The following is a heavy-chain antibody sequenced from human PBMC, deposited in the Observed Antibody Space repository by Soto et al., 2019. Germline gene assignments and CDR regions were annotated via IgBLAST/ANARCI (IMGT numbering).Heavy chain of an antibody. J-gene: IGHJ6*02. CDR1: GFTFSSYG. V-gene: IGHV3-33*01. Sequence: QVQLVESGGGVVQHGRSLRLSCAASGFTFSSYGMHWVRQAPGKGLEWVAVIWYEGSNKYYADSVKGRFTISRDNSKNTLYLQMNSLRAEDTAVYDCARDLYSSSWYRGRYYYYYGMDVWGQGTTVTVSS. CDR2: IWYEGSNK. CDR3: ARDLYSSSWYRGRYYYYYGMDV. D-gene: IGHD6-13*01.